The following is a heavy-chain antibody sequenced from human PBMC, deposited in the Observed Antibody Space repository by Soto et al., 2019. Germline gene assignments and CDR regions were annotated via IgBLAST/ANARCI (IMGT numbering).Heavy chain of an antibody. Sequence: LRLSCAASGFTFSSYSMNWVRQAPGKGLEWVSSISSSSSYIYYADSVKGRFTISRDNAKNSLYLQMNSLRAEDTAVYYCARLITGTTGLRMDYWGQATLVTAPQ. CDR3: ARLITGTTGLRMDY. V-gene: IGHV3-21*01. J-gene: IGHJ4*02. CDR1: GFTFSSYS. CDR2: ISSSSSYI. D-gene: IGHD1-7*01.